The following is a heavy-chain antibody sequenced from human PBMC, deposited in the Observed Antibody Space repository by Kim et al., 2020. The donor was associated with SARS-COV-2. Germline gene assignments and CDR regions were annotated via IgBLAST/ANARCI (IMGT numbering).Heavy chain of an antibody. V-gene: IGHV1-69*13. CDR1: GGTFSSYA. J-gene: IGHJ6*02. CDR3: ARDLDYYGSGSYVVSYYGMDV. CDR2: IIPIFGTA. D-gene: IGHD3-10*01. Sequence: SVKVSCKASGGTFSSYAISWVRQAPGQGLEWMGGIIPIFGTANYAQKFQGRVTITADESTSTAYMELSSLRSEDTAVYYCARDLDYYGSGSYVVSYYGMDVWGQGTTVTVSS.